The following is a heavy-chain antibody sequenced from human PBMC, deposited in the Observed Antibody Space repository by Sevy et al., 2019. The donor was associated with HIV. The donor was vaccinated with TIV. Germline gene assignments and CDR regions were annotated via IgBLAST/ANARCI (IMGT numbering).Heavy chain of an antibody. CDR2: ISSSGSTI. J-gene: IGHJ4*02. CDR3: GRDDRGYSGYDRGNFDY. V-gene: IGHV3-48*03. CDR1: GFTFSSYE. Sequence: GGSLRLSCAASGFTFSSYEMNWVRQAPGKGLEWVSYISSSGSTIYYADSVKGRFTISRDNAKNSLYLQMNSLRAEDTAVYYWGRDDRGYSGYDRGNFDYWGQGTLVTVSS. D-gene: IGHD5-12*01.